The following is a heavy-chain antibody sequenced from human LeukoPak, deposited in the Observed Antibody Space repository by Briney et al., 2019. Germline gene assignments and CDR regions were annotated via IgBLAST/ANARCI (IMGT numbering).Heavy chain of an antibody. V-gene: IGHV4-34*01. CDR2: IYHSGTTYSGST. CDR3: ARGVVRYCGGDCPFDY. J-gene: IGHJ4*02. CDR1: GGSFSGYY. D-gene: IGHD2-21*02. Sequence: SETLSLTCAVYGGSFSGYYWSWIRQPPGKGVEWIGSIYHSGTTYSGSTYYNPSLESRVTISLDTSKNQFSLKLSSVTAADTAVYYCARGVVRYCGGDCPFDYWGQGTLVTVSS.